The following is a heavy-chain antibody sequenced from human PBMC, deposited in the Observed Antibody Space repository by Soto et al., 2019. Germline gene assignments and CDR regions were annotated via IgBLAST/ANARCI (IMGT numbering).Heavy chain of an antibody. CDR3: ARSPWWSSGSVGAFDI. CDR2: IWYDGSNK. V-gene: IGHV3-33*01. CDR1: GFTFSSYG. D-gene: IGHD3-10*01. J-gene: IGHJ3*02. Sequence: QVQLVESGGGVVQPGRSLRLSCAASGFTFSSYGMHWVRQAPGKGLEWVAVIWYDGSNKYYADSVKGRFTISRENSKNTLYLQMNSLRAEDTDVYYCARSPWWSSGSVGAFDIWGQGTMVTVSS.